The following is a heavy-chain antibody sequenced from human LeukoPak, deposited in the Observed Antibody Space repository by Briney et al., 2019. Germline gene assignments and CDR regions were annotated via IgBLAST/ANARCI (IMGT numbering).Heavy chain of an antibody. Sequence: PSETLSLPCTVSGSSISNYYWTWIRQPAGKGLEWIGRIYTSGGTNYNPSLKARVTMSVDTSKNQVSLKLSSVTAADTAMYYCARAAEYSSGWYLFDYWGQGILVTVSA. CDR2: IYTSGGT. J-gene: IGHJ4*02. CDR1: GSSISNYY. V-gene: IGHV4-4*07. D-gene: IGHD6-19*01. CDR3: ARAAEYSSGWYLFDY.